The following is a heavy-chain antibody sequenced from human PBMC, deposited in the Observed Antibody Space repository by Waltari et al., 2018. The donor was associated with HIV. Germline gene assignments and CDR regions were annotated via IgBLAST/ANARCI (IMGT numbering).Heavy chain of an antibody. CDR2: IGSLQNFI. J-gene: IGHJ5*02. CDR3: ARGPTSGWSWFDP. Sequence: EVILVESGGGLVRPGGSLRLSCEASGLRFTDYNMNWVSQGPGKVLEWVASIGSLQNFIHYADSVKGRFTSSRDNAKNSLYLQMNSLTAEDTAVYYGARGPTSGWSWFDPWGQGTLVTVSS. V-gene: IGHV3-21*01. D-gene: IGHD6-19*01. CDR1: GLRFTDYN.